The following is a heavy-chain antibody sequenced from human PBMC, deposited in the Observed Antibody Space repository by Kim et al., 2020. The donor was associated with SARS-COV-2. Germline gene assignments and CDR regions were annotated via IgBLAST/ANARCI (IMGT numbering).Heavy chain of an antibody. CDR3: ARDGVLTRDAGYSSYQGAFDI. V-gene: IGHV3-21*01. CDR1: GFTFSSYS. CDR2: ISSSSSYI. J-gene: IGHJ3*02. D-gene: IGHD6-13*01. Sequence: GGSLRLSCAASGFTFSSYSMNWVRQAPGKGLEWVSSISSSSSYIYYADSVKGRFTISRDNAKNSLYLQMNSLRAEDTAVYYCARDGVLTRDAGYSSYQGAFDIWGQGTMVTVSS.